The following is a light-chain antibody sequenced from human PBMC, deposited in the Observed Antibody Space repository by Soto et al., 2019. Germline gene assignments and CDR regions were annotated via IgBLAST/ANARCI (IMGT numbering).Light chain of an antibody. CDR3: CSYAGGRALV. J-gene: IGLJ3*02. Sequence: QSALTQPASVSGSPGQSIAISCTGTSSDIGSYSLVSWYQQHPGKAPKAIIYEVAKRPAGVSGRFSGSKSGNTASLTISGLQADDEADYYCCSYAGGRALVFGGGTKLTVL. CDR1: SSDIGSYSL. CDR2: EVA. V-gene: IGLV2-23*02.